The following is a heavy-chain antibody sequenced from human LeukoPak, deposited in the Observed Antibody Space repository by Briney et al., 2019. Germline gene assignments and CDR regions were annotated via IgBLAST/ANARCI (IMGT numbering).Heavy chain of an antibody. V-gene: IGHV3-11*01. D-gene: IGHD3-10*01. CDR1: GFTFTDYY. Sequence: GGSLRLSCAASGFTFTDYYMNWIRQAPGKGLEWVSYISSGGTTIYYADSVKGRFTISRDNAKNSLYLQMNSLRADDTAVYYCAKAAMVRGPFDYWGQGTLVTVSS. CDR2: ISSGGTTI. CDR3: AKAAMVRGPFDY. J-gene: IGHJ4*02.